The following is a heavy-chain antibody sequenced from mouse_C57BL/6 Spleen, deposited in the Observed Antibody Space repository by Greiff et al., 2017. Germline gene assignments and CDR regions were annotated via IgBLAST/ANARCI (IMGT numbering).Heavy chain of an antibody. J-gene: IGHJ2*01. CDR2: IYPGSGST. CDR3: ARRDYYSNFYFDY. D-gene: IGHD2-5*01. Sequence: VKLQQPGAELVKPGASVKMSCKASGYTFTSYWLTWVKQRPGQGLEWIGDIYPGSGSTNYNEKFKSKATLTVDTSSSTAYMQLSSLTSEDSAVYYCARRDYYSNFYFDYWGQGTTLTVSS. CDR1: GYTFTSYW. V-gene: IGHV1-55*01.